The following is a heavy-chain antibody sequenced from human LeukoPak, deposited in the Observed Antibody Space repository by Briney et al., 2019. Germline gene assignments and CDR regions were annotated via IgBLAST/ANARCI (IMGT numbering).Heavy chain of an antibody. D-gene: IGHD6-19*01. Sequence: GGTLRLSCAASGFTFSRYGMSWVRQAPGKGLEWVSAISGRGGSTYYADSVKGRFTISRDNSKNTLYLQINGLSAEDTAVYYCAKDHLPGIVVADRDYWGQGTLVTVSS. V-gene: IGHV3-23*01. J-gene: IGHJ4*02. CDR1: GFTFSRYG. CDR2: ISGRGGST. CDR3: AKDHLPGIVVADRDY.